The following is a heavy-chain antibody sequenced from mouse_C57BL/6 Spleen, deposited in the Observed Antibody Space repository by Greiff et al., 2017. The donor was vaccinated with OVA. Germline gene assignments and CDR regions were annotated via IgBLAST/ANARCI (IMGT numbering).Heavy chain of an antibody. V-gene: IGHV1-26*01. CDR2: INPNNGGT. CDR3: ARSFYDPAY. Sequence: EVQLQQSGPELVKPGASVKISCKASGYTFTDYYMNWVKQSHGKSLEWIGDINPNNGGTSYNQKFKGKATLTVDKSSSTAYMELRSLTSEDSAVYYCARSFYDPAYWGQGTLVTVSA. CDR1: GYTFTDYY. J-gene: IGHJ3*01. D-gene: IGHD2-3*01.